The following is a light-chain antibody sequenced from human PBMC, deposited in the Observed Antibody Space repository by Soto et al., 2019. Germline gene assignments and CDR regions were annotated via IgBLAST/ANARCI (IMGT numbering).Light chain of an antibody. CDR3: QQYGST. J-gene: IGKJ1*01. V-gene: IGKV3-20*01. Sequence: EIVMTQSPATLSVSPGERATLSCRASQSVGSTNLAWYQQKPGQAPRLLIYGASSRATGIPDRFSGSGSGTDFTLTISRLEPEDFAVYYCQQYGSTFGQGAKVDIK. CDR1: QSVGSTN. CDR2: GAS.